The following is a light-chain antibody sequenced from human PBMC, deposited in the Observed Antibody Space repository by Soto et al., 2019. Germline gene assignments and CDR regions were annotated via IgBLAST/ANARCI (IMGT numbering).Light chain of an antibody. CDR3: QHRGSWPRS. J-gene: IGKJ1*01. Sequence: EIVMTQSPDTLSVSPGERATLSCRASQNVGRNVAWYQQRPGQAPRLLIHDAAYRASGIPERFSGSGSGTAFSLSISRLEPDDFAVYYCQHRGSWPRSFGRGTKVEI. V-gene: IGKV3-11*01. CDR2: DAA. CDR1: QNVGRN.